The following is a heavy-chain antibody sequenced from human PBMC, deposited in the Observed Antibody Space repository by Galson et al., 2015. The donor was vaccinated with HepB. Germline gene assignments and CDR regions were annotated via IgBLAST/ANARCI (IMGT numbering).Heavy chain of an antibody. CDR1: GYTFTGYY. V-gene: IGHV1-2*02. D-gene: IGHD3-10*01. Sequence: SVKVSCKVSGYTFTGYYMHWVRQAPGQGLEWMGWINPNSGGTNYAQKLQGRVTMTRDTSISTAYMELSRLRSDDTAVYYCGMAYYSTNDAFDIWGQGTMVTVSS. J-gene: IGHJ3*02. CDR3: GMAYYSTNDAFDI. CDR2: INPNSGGT.